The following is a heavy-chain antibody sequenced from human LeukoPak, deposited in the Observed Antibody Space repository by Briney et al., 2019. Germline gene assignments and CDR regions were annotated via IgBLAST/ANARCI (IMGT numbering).Heavy chain of an antibody. CDR1: GYTFTSYG. Sequence: ASVKVSCKASGYTFTSYGISWVRQAPGQGLEWMGWISAYNGNTNYAQKLQGRVTMTTDTSTSTAYMELRSLRSDDTAVYYCARDAGLYCSSTSCYGIGGDYWGQGTLVTASS. CDR2: ISAYNGNT. J-gene: IGHJ4*02. CDR3: ARDAGLYCSSTSCYGIGGDY. D-gene: IGHD2-2*01. V-gene: IGHV1-18*01.